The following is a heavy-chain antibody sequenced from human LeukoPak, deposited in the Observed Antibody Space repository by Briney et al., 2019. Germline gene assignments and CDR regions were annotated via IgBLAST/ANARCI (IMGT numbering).Heavy chain of an antibody. CDR2: LNHSGST. D-gene: IGHD3-3*01. Sequence: PSETLSLTRAVYGGSFSDYYWSWVRQPPRKGLEWIGELNHSGSTNYNQSLKSRVTTAVDPSKHQFSLRLSSVTAADTAVYYCARASRFLVRYYMDVWGKGTTVTVSS. CDR3: ARASRFLVRYYMDV. J-gene: IGHJ6*03. V-gene: IGHV4-34*01. CDR1: GGSFSDYY.